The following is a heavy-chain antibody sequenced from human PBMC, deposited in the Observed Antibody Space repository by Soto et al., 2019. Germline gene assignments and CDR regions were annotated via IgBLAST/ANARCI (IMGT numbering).Heavy chain of an antibody. CDR3: ARDPGQDEAMDY. V-gene: IGHV3-33*01. CDR2: IWHDGKNK. J-gene: IGHJ4*02. Sequence: QVQVVESGGGVVQPGRSLRLSCVASGFTFSNFGMHWVRQAPGKGLEWVAVIWHDGKNKYYADSAEGRFTVSRDNSKNTQYLQMNSLTAEDTAVYYCARDPGQDEAMDYWGQGTLVTVSS. CDR1: GFTFSNFG.